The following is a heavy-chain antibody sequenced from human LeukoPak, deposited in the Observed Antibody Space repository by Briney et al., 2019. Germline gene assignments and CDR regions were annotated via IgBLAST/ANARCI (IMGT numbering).Heavy chain of an antibody. Sequence: GGSLRLSCAASGFTLSNGWMSWVRQAPGKRLEWVGRIKSKSERGTTDYAAPVKGRFTISRDGSTNTVYLHMNRLKTEDTAVYFCTSNLYCSTSSCYTLDNWGQGTLVAVSP. CDR1: GFTLSNGW. V-gene: IGHV3-15*01. J-gene: IGHJ4*02. D-gene: IGHD2-2*02. CDR3: TSNLYCSTSSCYTLDN. CDR2: IKSKSERGTT.